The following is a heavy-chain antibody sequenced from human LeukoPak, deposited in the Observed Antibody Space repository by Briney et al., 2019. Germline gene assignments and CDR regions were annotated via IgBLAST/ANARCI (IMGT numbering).Heavy chain of an antibody. J-gene: IGHJ6*03. CDR3: ARRVVHRVLVPGANPFRAVYYMDG. CDR2: LYYNGAT. D-gene: IGHD2-2*01. V-gene: IGHV4-39*02. CDR1: GGSLVSGSFW. Sequence: SETRSLTWIVSGGSLVSGSFWWGWIREPRGRGLQWSGSLYYNGATYYGSTLESRFTCSVDPSNNHFYQKLNSVTAADTAVYYWARRVVHRVLVPGANPFRAVYYMDGWGKGTTVIVSS.